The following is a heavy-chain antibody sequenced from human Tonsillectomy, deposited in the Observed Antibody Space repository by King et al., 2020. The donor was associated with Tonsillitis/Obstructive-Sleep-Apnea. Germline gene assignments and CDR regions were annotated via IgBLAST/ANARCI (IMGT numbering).Heavy chain of an antibody. V-gene: IGHV3-49*04. D-gene: IGHD3-16*01. Sequence: VQLVESGGGLVQPGRSLRLSCTASGFTFGDYAMSWVRQAPGKGLEWVGFIRSKAYGGTTEYAASVKGRFTISRDDSKSIAYLHMNSLKTEDTAVYYCTRRASRGYYYMDVWGKGTTVTVSS. J-gene: IGHJ6*03. CDR3: TRRASRGYYYMDV. CDR2: IRSKAYGGTT. CDR1: GFTFGDYA.